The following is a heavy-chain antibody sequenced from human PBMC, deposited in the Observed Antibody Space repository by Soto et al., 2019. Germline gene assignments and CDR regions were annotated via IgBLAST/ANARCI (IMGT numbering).Heavy chain of an antibody. J-gene: IGHJ5*02. CDR3: ASWGGRYCSSASCPLFEP. Sequence: QVQLVQSVAEVKKPGASVKVSCKASGYTFTSYGISWVRQAPGHGVEWMGWISAYNGYTNHAHKLQGRVPMTTDASKRPAYVYLRSPRSNAAATDYWASWGGRYCSSASCPLFEPWGHGTLVTVSS. V-gene: IGHV1-18*01. D-gene: IGHD2-2*01. CDR1: GYTFTSYG. CDR2: ISAYNGYT.